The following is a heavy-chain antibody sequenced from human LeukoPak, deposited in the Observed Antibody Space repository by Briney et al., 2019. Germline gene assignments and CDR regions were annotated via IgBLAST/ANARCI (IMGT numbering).Heavy chain of an antibody. J-gene: IGHJ6*03. CDR3: ARRATTVTTGYYYYYMDV. CDR1: GGSISSSTSY. Sequence: PSETLSLTCTVSGGSISSSTSYWGWIRQPPGKGLEWIGYIYYSGRTYYNPSLKSRLTISVDTSKDQFSLKLSSVTAADTAVYYCARRATTVTTGYYYYYMDVWGKGTTVTVSS. CDR2: IYYSGRT. V-gene: IGHV4-39*01. D-gene: IGHD4-17*01.